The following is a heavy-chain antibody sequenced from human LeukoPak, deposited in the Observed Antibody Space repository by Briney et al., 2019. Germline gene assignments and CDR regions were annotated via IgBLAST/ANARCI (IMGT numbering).Heavy chain of an antibody. V-gene: IGHV1-2*02. CDR2: IDPNSGGT. D-gene: IGHD3-22*01. CDR3: ATGITMIVVVVSLRLDY. Sequence: ASVKVSCKASGYTFTDYYINWVRQAPGQGLEWMGWIDPNSGGTNYAQKFQGRVTMTRDTSISTAYMELGGLRSDDTAVYYCATGITMIVVVVSLRLDYWGQGTLVTVSS. CDR1: GYTFTDYY. J-gene: IGHJ4*02.